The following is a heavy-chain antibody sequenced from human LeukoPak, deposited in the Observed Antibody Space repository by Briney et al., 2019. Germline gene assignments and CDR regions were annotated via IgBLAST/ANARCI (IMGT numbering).Heavy chain of an antibody. D-gene: IGHD6-13*01. J-gene: IGHJ4*02. CDR2: IIPIFGTA. V-gene: IGHV1-69*05. Sequence: SVKVSCKASGGTFSSYAISWVRQAPGQGLEWMGRIIPIFGTANYAQKFQGRVTITTDESTSTAYMELSSLRSEDTAVYYCARLVHSSSWYVPFDYWGQGTLVTVSS. CDR3: ARLVHSSSWYVPFDY. CDR1: GGTFSSYA.